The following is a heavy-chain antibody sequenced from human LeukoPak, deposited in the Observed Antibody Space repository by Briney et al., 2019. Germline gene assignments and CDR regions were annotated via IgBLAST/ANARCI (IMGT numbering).Heavy chain of an antibody. Sequence: GGSLRLSCVASGFTFSQFEMTWVRQAPGKGLEWISYSSPSGITTYYANSVRGRFTISRDNAKNSVYLQMNNLRAEDTAVYYCARDRLGDYDHSGYYDKWGQGTLVTVSS. J-gene: IGHJ4*02. CDR2: SSPSGITT. CDR1: GFTFSQFE. CDR3: ARDRLGDYDHSGYYDK. V-gene: IGHV3-11*01. D-gene: IGHD3-22*01.